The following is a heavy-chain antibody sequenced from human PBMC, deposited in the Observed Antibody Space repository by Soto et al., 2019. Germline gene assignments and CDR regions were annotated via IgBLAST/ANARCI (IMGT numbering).Heavy chain of an antibody. V-gene: IGHV1-46*01. D-gene: IGHD2-15*01. CDR3: ARGQAPARIVGGVAATSAFDI. J-gene: IGHJ3*02. CDR2: INPSGCST. CDR1: GYTFTSYY. Sequence: QVQLVQSGAEVKKPGASVKVSCKASGYTFTSYYMHWVRQAPGQGLEWMGIINPSGCSTSYAQKCQGRVTMTRDTSTSTGYMERSSLRSEDTAVYYCARGQAPARIVGGVAATSAFDIWGQGTMVTVSS.